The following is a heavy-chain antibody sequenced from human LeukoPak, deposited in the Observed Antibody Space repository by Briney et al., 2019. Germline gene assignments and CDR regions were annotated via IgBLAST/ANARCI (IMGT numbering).Heavy chain of an antibody. V-gene: IGHV4-59*01. CDR3: ARALYFGSGSPYYYMDI. J-gene: IGHJ6*03. CDR2: IYYSETT. Sequence: SETLSLTCTVSSGSISTYYWSWIRQPPGKGLEWIGYIYYSETTKYNPSLKSRVTISVDTSKNQFSLKLSSVTAADTAVYYCARALYFGSGSPYYYMDIWGKGTTVIISS. D-gene: IGHD3-10*01. CDR1: SGSISTYY.